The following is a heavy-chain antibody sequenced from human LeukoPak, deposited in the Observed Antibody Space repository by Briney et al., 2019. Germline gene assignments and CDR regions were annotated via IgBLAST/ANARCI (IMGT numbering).Heavy chain of an antibody. J-gene: IGHJ5*02. D-gene: IGHD6-13*01. CDR3: ARGSGSSWYNWFDP. CDR2: INHSGNT. CDR1: GGSFSDYY. Sequence: SETLSLTCAVSGGSFSDYYWTWIRQPPGKGLEWVGEINHSGNTKYNPSLKSRVTISVDTSKNQFSLKLSSVTAADTAVYYCARGSGSSWYNWFDPWGQGTLVTVSS. V-gene: IGHV4-34*01.